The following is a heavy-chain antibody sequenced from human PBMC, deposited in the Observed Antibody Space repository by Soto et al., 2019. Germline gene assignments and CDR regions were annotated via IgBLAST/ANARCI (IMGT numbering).Heavy chain of an antibody. Sequence: GASVKVSCKASGYTFTSYGISWVRQAPGQGLEWMGWISAYNGNTNYAQKLQGRVTMTTDTSTSTAYMELRSLRSDDTAVYYCARFFITGTTLYYFDYWGQGTLVTVSS. CDR1: GYTFTSYG. V-gene: IGHV1-18*01. D-gene: IGHD1-7*01. J-gene: IGHJ4*02. CDR3: ARFFITGTTLYYFDY. CDR2: ISAYNGNT.